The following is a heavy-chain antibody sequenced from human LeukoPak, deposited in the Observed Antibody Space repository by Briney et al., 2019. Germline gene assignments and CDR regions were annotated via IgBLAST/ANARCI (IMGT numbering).Heavy chain of an antibody. J-gene: IGHJ3*02. CDR1: GNTFTGYY. V-gene: IGHV1-2*02. D-gene: IGHD3-10*01. CDR2: INPNSGGT. CDR3: AREGRGTMVRGLPTI. Sequence: ASVKVSCKASGNTFTGYYMHWLRQAPGQGLEWMGWINPNSGGTNYAQKFQGRVTMTRDTSISTAYMELSRLRSDDTAVYYCAREGRGTMVRGLPTIWGQGTMVTVSS.